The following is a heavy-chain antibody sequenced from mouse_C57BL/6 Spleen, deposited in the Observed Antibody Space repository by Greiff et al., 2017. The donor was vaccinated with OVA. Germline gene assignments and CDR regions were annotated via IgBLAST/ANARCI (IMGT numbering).Heavy chain of an antibody. Sequence: DVQLQESGPGLVKPSQSLSLTCSVTGYSITSGYYWNWIRQFPGNKLEWMGYISYDGSNNYNPSLKNRISITRDTSKNQFFLKLNSVTTEDTATYYCAREYYSNNWYFDVWGTGTTVTVSS. CDR3: AREYYSNNWYFDV. V-gene: IGHV3-6*01. J-gene: IGHJ1*03. CDR1: GYSITSGYY. CDR2: ISYDGSN. D-gene: IGHD2-5*01.